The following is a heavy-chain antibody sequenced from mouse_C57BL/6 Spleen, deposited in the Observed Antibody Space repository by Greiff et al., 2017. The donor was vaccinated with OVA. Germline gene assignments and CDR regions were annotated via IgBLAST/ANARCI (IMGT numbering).Heavy chain of an antibody. CDR3: ARRHYYGSSPGAMDY. D-gene: IGHD1-1*01. CDR1: GYAFTNYL. J-gene: IGHJ4*01. V-gene: IGHV1-54*01. CDR2: INPGSGGT. Sequence: QVQLQQSGAELVRPGTSVKVSCKASGYAFTNYLIEWVKQRPGQGLEWIGVINPGSGGTNYNEKFKGKATLTADKSSSTAYMQLSSLTSEDSAVYFCARRHYYGSSPGAMDYWGQGTSVTVSS.